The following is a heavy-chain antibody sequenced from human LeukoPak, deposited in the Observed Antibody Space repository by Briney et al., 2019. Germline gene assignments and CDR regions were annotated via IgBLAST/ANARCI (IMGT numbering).Heavy chain of an antibody. CDR2: IISSSSYT. J-gene: IGHJ4*02. D-gene: IGHD5-24*01. CDR1: GCIFSDYY. Sequence: GGSLRLSCAASGCIFSDYYMSWIRQAPGKGLEWVSFIISSSSYTNYADSVKGRFTISRDNAKNSLYLQMNSLRAEDTAVYYCARGALVEMATIPSYYFDYWGQGTLVTVSS. V-gene: IGHV3-11*05. CDR3: ARGALVEMATIPSYYFDY.